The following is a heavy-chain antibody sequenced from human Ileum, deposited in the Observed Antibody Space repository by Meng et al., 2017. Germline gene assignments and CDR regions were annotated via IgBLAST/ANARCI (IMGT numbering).Heavy chain of an antibody. J-gene: IGHJ4*02. D-gene: IGHD3-3*01. CDR2: TYHRSKWYS. CDR3: ASGSGSLDY. V-gene: IGHV6-1*01. CDR1: GGSVSSNIAA. Sequence: QDPLHTSGPGLGKPSPTPSLTCAVSGGSVSSNIAAWNWIRQSPLRGLEWLGRTYHRSKWYSEYAVSVKSRISITPDTSKNQFSLQMNSVTPEDTAVYYCASGSGSLDYWGPGTLVTVSS.